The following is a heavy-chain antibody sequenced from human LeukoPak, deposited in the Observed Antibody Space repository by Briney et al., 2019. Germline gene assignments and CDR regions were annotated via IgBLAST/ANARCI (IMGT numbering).Heavy chain of an antibody. V-gene: IGHV1-2*02. J-gene: IGHJ6*02. CDR3: ARGAGGYSSGYYYPPTGYYGMDV. Sequence: ASVKVSCKASGFTLSDYYMHWVRQAPGQGLEWMGWINPNSGVTGYAQRFQGRVTMTRDTSINTAYMDLSRLTSDDTAVYYCARGAGGYSSGYYYPPTGYYGMDVWGQGTTVTVSS. D-gene: IGHD3-22*01. CDR2: INPNSGVT. CDR1: GFTLSDYY.